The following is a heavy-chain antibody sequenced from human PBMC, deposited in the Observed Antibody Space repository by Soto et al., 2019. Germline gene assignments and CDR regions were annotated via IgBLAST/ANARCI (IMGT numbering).Heavy chain of an antibody. J-gene: IGHJ4*02. V-gene: IGHV3-30-3*01. CDR1: GFTFSSYA. D-gene: IGHD6-19*01. CDR3: ASLASRMAVAGPFDY. Sequence: QVQLVESGGGVVQPGRSLRLSCAASGFTFSSYAMHWVRQAPGKGLEWVAVISYDGSNKYYADSVKGRFTISRDNSKNTLYLQMNRLRAEDTAVYYCASLASRMAVAGPFDYWGQGTLVTVSS. CDR2: ISYDGSNK.